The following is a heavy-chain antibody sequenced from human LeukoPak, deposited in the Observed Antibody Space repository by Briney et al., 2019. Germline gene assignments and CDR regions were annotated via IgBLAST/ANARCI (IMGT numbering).Heavy chain of an antibody. V-gene: IGHV4-59*08. D-gene: IGHD2-15*01. Sequence: SETLSLTCTVSGGSISSYYWSWIRQPPGKGLGWIGYIYYSGSTNYNPSLKSRVTISVDTSKNQFSLKLSSVTAADTAVYNCARSPTGRSGGKLPGGYLHPVFDYWGQGTLVTVSS. CDR2: IYYSGST. J-gene: IGHJ4*02. CDR1: GGSISSYY. CDR3: ARSPTGRSGGKLPGGYLHPVFDY.